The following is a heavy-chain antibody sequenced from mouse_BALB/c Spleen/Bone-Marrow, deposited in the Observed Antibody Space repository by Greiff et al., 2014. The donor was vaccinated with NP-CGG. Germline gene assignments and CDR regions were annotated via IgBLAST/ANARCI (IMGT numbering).Heavy chain of an antibody. J-gene: IGHJ3*01. D-gene: IGHD1-1*01. Sequence: EVQLQQSGAELVKPGASVKLSCTASGFNIKDTYMHWVKQRPGQGLEWIGRIDPANGNTKYDPKFQGKATITADTSSNTAYLQLSSLTSEDTAVYYCASYYYGRAWFAYWGQGTLVTVSA. CDR3: ASYYYGRAWFAY. CDR1: GFNIKDTY. V-gene: IGHV14-3*02. CDR2: IDPANGNT.